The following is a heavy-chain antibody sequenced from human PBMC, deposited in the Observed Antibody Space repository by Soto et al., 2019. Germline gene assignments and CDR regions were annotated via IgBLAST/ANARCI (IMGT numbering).Heavy chain of an antibody. D-gene: IGHD3-10*01. CDR3: ARFRGSYGMDV. CDR2: IIPILGIA. CDR1: GGTFSSYT. J-gene: IGHJ6*02. Sequence: QVQLVQSGAEVKKPGSSVKVSCKASGGTFSSYTISWVRQAPGQGLEWMGRIIPILGIANYAQKFQGRVTITADKSTSTAYMELSSLISEDTAVYNCARFRGSYGMDVWGQGTTVTVSS. V-gene: IGHV1-69*02.